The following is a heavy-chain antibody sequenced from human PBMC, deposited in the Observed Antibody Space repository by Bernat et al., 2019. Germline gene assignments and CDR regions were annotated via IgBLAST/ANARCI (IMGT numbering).Heavy chain of an antibody. V-gene: IGHV4-39*01. D-gene: IGHD6-13*01. CDR2: IYYSGST. J-gene: IGHJ6*02. CDR1: GGSISSSSYY. Sequence: QVQLQESGPGLVKPSETLSLTCTVSGGSISSSSYYWGWIRQPPGKGLEWIGSIYYSGSTYYNPSLKSRVTISVDTSKNQFSLKLSSVTAADTAVYYCARTQIRYSSSSYYYYGMDVWGQGTTVTVSS. CDR3: ARTQIRYSSSSYYYYGMDV.